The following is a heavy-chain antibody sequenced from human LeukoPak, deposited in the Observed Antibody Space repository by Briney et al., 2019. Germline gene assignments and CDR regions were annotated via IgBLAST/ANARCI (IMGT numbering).Heavy chain of an antibody. CDR2: ISAYNGNT. Sequence: GASVKVSCKASGYTFTTYGVSWVRQAPGQGLEWMGWISAYNGNTNYAQKLQGRVTMTRDMSTSTVYMELSSLRSEDTAVYYCARDREGYSYAFDIWGQGTMVTVSS. J-gene: IGHJ3*02. CDR3: ARDREGYSYAFDI. CDR1: GYTFTTYG. V-gene: IGHV1-18*01. D-gene: IGHD5-18*01.